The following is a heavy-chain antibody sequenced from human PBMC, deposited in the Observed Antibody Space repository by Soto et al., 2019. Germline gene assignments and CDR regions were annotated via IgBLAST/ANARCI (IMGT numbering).Heavy chain of an antibody. V-gene: IGHV1-18*04. CDR2: ISAYNGNT. J-gene: IGHJ6*02. CDR1: GYTFTSYG. D-gene: IGHD5-18*01. Sequence: QVQLVQSGAEVKKPGASVKVSCKASGYTFTSYGISWVRQAPGQGLEWMGWISAYNGNTNYAQKLQGRVTMTTDTSTSTAYMELRSLRSDDTAVYYCARRWLRGYSYGDYGMDVWGQGTTVTVSS. CDR3: ARRWLRGYSYGDYGMDV.